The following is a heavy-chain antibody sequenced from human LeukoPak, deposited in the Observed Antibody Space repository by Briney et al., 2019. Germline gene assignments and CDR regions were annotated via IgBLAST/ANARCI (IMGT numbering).Heavy chain of an antibody. Sequence: GASVKVSCKASGYTFTSYGISWVRQAPGQGLECMGWISAYNGNTKYAQKLQGRVTMTTDTSTSTAYMELRSLRSDDTAVYYCARDLTVVGITMVRALKYYFDYWGQGTLVTVSS. CDR3: ARDLTVVGITMVRALKYYFDY. D-gene: IGHD3-10*01. V-gene: IGHV1-18*01. CDR2: ISAYNGNT. CDR1: GYTFTSYG. J-gene: IGHJ4*02.